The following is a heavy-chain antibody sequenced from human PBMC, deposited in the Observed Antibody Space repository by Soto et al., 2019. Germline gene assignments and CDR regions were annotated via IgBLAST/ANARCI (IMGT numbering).Heavy chain of an antibody. CDR2: IYYSGST. CDR3: ARRDGYNFDY. D-gene: IGHD5-12*01. CDR1: GGSISSGGYY. J-gene: IGHJ4*02. V-gene: IGHV4-31*03. Sequence: SETLSLTCTVSGGSISSGGYYWSWIRQHPGKGLEWIGYIYYSGSTYYNPSLKSRVIISVDTSKNQFSLRLSSVTAADTAVYYCARRDGYNFDYWGQGTLVTVSS.